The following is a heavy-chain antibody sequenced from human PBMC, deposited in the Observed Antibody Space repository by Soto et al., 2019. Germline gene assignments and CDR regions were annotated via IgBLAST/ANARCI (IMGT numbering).Heavy chain of an antibody. CDR3: ARDGDCSGGSCFDY. CDR2: IYYSGST. J-gene: IGHJ4*02. D-gene: IGHD2-15*01. CDR1: GVSVSSGSYY. V-gene: IGHV4-61*01. Sequence: PSETLSLTCTVSGVSVSSGSYYWNWIRQPPGKGLEWIGYIYYSGSTNYNPSLKSRVTISVDTSKNQFSLKLSSVTAADTAVYYCARDGDCSGGSCFDYWGQGTLVTVSS.